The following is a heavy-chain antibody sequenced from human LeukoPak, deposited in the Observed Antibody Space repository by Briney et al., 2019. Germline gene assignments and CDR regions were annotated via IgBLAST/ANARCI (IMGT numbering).Heavy chain of an antibody. V-gene: IGHV4-59*01. CDR1: GGSISSYY. CDR2: IYYSGST. J-gene: IGHJ6*02. Sequence: SETLSLTCTVSGGSISSYYWSWIRQPPGKGLEWIGYIYYSGSTNYNPSLKSRVPISVDTSKNQFSLKLSSVTAADTAVYYCARAFVNDFWSGYPFHYGMDVWGQGTTVTVSS. CDR3: ARAFVNDFWSGYPFHYGMDV. D-gene: IGHD3-3*01.